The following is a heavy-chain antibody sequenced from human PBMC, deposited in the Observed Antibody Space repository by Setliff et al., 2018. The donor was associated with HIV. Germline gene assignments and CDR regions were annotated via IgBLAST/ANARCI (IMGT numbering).Heavy chain of an antibody. CDR1: GYTFTSYD. V-gene: IGHV1-8*03. J-gene: IGHJ4*02. CDR2: MNPNSGNT. CDR3: AREPAGSGSGSFGF. Sequence: GASVKVSCKASGYTFTSYDINWVRQATGQGPEWMGWMNPNSGNTGYAQNFQGRVTITRDTSANTANMELSSLRSEDTAVYYCAREPAGSGSGSFGFWGQGTLVTVSS. D-gene: IGHD3-10*01.